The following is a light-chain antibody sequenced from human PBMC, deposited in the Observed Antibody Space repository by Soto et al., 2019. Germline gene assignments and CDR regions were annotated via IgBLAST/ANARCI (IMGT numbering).Light chain of an antibody. CDR3: QQYGSSPWT. CDR1: QSVDGTS. Sequence: EIVLTQSPGTLSLSPGERATLSCRASQSVDGTSLAWYQQKPGQAPRLLIYGASSRATGIPDRFSGSGSGTDFTLTISRLEPEDFAVYYWQQYGSSPWTFGQGTKVEIK. J-gene: IGKJ1*01. CDR2: GAS. V-gene: IGKV3-20*01.